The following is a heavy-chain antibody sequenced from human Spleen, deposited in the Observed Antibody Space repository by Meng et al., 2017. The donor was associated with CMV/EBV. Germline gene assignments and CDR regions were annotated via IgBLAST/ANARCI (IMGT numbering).Heavy chain of an antibody. D-gene: IGHD2-2*01. V-gene: IGHV3-23*01. CDR2: ISGSGGST. Sequence: GESLKISCAASGFTFSSYGIHWVRQAPGKGLEWVSAISGSGGSTYYADSVKGRFTISRDNSKNTLYLQMNSLRAEDTAVYYCAKFAPAATYYFDYWGQGTLVTVSS. CDR3: AKFAPAATYYFDY. CDR1: GFTFSSYG. J-gene: IGHJ4*02.